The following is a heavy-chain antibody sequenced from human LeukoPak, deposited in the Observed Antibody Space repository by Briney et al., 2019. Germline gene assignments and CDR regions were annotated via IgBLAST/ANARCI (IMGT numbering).Heavy chain of an antibody. CDR3: ARDTYEPGLIDF. J-gene: IGHJ4*02. CDR1: GFTFSLYA. CDR2: INSGSSDK. V-gene: IGHV3-21*05. Sequence: GGSLRLSCAASGFTFSLYAMNWVRRAPGKGLEWVSYINSGSSDKHYTESVRGRFTISRDNAKKTLYLQMNSLRAEDTAVYFCARDTYEPGLIDFWGQGTLVSVSS. D-gene: IGHD3-3*01.